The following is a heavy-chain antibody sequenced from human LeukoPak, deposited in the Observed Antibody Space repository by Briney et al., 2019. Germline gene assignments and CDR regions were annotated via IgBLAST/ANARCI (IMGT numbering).Heavy chain of an antibody. D-gene: IGHD2-15*01. V-gene: IGHV4-39*02. Sequence: SETLSLTCTVSGGSITSGSYYWGWIRPAPGEGLEWIGRIYYSGSTYYNPSLKSRVTISVDTSNKLFSLKLSSVTAADTAVYYCARVSCSGGACPFGSWFDPWGQGTLVTVSS. CDR1: GGSITSGSYY. CDR2: IYYSGST. CDR3: ARVSCSGGACPFGSWFDP. J-gene: IGHJ5*02.